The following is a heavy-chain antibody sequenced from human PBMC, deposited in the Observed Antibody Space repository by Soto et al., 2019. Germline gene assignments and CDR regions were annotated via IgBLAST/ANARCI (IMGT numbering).Heavy chain of an antibody. CDR3: VRGDREDIAVVVGARPGEYGMDV. CDR2: ISYSGSNK. V-gene: IGHV3-30-3*01. Sequence: QVQLVESGGGVVQPGRSLRLSCAASGFIFSNYAMHWVRQAPGKGLEWVAVISYSGSNKAYVDSVKGRFTISRDNSKNALYLQMNSLRAEDTAVYYCVRGDREDIAVVVGARPGEYGMDVWGHVTTVTVSS. CDR1: GFIFSNYA. J-gene: IGHJ6*02. D-gene: IGHD2-15*01.